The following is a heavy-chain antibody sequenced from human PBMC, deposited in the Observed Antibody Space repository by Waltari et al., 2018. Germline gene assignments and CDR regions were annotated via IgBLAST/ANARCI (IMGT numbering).Heavy chain of an antibody. Sequence: QVQLQESGPGLVKPSETLSLTCTVSGGSLRNSSWSWIRQSPGKGLEWIGSIYYSGSTNYNPSLKSRVTLSVDTSKNHFSLKLSSVTAADTALYYCARQGHYDFWTGYYPFDYWGQGTLVTVSS. CDR3: ARQGHYDFWTGYYPFDY. V-gene: IGHV4-59*08. CDR2: IYYSGST. CDR1: GGSLRNSS. D-gene: IGHD3-3*01. J-gene: IGHJ4*02.